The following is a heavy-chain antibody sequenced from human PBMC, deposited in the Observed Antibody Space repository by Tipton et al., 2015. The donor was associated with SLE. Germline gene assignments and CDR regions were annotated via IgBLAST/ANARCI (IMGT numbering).Heavy chain of an antibody. CDR3: AKDQKWLVPFDY. CDR1: GFTFSSYA. V-gene: IGHV3-30-3*01. CDR2: ISYDGSNK. J-gene: IGHJ4*02. Sequence: SLRLSCAASGFTFSSYAMHWVRQAPGKGLEWVAVISYDGSNKYYADSVKGRFTISRDNSKNTLYLQMNSPRAEDTAVYYCAKDQKWLVPFDYWGQGTLVTVSS. D-gene: IGHD6-19*01.